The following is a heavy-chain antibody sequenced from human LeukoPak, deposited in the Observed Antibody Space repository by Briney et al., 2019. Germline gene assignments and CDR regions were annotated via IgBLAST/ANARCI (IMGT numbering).Heavy chain of an antibody. CDR1: GYTFTSYD. CDR2: MNPNSGNT. D-gene: IGHD2-2*02. J-gene: IGHJ6*03. V-gene: IGHV1-8*01. CDR3: ARGLGYCSSTSCYILNYYYYMDV. Sequence: ASVKVSCKASGYTFTSYDINWVRQATGQGLEWMGWMNPNSGNTGYAQKFQGRVTMTRNTSISTAYMELSSLRSEDTAVYYCARGLGYCSSTSCYILNYYYYMDVWGKGTTV.